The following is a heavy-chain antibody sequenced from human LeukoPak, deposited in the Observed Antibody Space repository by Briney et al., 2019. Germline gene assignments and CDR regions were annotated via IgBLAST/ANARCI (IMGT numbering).Heavy chain of an antibody. J-gene: IGHJ4*02. CDR3: ARCSDLHIVGGTSLFDS. D-gene: IGHD1-26*01. CDR1: GGSITVSGDSFTSYY. Sequence: MPSETLSLTCTVSGGSITVSGDSFTSYYWSWIRQPPGKGLEWIGYIYKSGSTNYSPSLQSRVTISVDTSKNQFSLKLSSVTAADTAVYYCARCSDLHIVGGTSLFDSWGRGTLVTVSS. CDR2: IYKSGST. V-gene: IGHV4-61*01.